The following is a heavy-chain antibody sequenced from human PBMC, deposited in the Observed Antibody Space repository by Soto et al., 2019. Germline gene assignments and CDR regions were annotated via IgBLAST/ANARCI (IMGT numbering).Heavy chain of an antibody. CDR3: ARDVGAVAGYYYYGMDV. Sequence: ASVKVSCKASGYTFTSQNMHWVRQAPGQGLEWMGVINPSIGTTTYAQKLQGRVTMTTDTSTSTAYMELRSLRSDDTAVYYCARDVGAVAGYYYYGMDVWGQGTTVTVSS. CDR2: INPSIGTT. J-gene: IGHJ6*02. CDR1: GYTFTSQN. D-gene: IGHD6-19*01. V-gene: IGHV1-46*01.